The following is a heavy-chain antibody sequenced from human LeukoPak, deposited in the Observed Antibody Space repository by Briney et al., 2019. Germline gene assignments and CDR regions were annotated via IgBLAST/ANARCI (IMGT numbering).Heavy chain of an antibody. J-gene: IGHJ4*02. V-gene: IGHV1-3*04. Sequence: ASVKVSCKASGYIFSTYGMHWVRQAPGQGLEWMGWINTGNGHTEYSQKLQGRVTMTTDTSTSTAYMELRSLRSDDTAVYYCAREMDIVGAIKVFDYWGQGTLVTVSS. D-gene: IGHD1-26*01. CDR1: GYIFSTYG. CDR2: INTGNGHT. CDR3: AREMDIVGAIKVFDY.